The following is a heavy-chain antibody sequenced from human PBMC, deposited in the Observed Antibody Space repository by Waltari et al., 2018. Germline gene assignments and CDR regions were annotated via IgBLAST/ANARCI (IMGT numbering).Heavy chain of an antibody. V-gene: IGHV3-7*01. J-gene: IGHJ5*02. CDR2: IKQDGSEK. Sequence: EVQLVESGGGLVQPGGSLRLSCAASGFTFSSYWMSWVRQAPGKGLEWGANIKQDGSEKYYVDPLKGRFTSSRDNAKNSLYLQMNSLRAEDTAVYYCAARGRADPFDPWGQGTLVTVSS. CDR1: GFTFSSYW. CDR3: AARGRADPFDP.